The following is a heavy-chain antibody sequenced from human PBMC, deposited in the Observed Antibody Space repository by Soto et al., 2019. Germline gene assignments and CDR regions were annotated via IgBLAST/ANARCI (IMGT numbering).Heavy chain of an antibody. D-gene: IGHD1-26*01. V-gene: IGHV2-26*01. CDR1: VVSRRNAIMG. J-gene: IGHJ4*02. CDR2: IFSNDET. Sequence: SGPTLFNPRCTLTLTFTFCVVSRRNAIMGGIGIRHRPGKALEWLAHIFSNDETSYSTSLKSRLTISKDTSKSQVVLTMTNMDPVDTATYYCARIRSGRHSECLEHWGQGTLVTVSS. CDR3: ARIRSGRHSECLEH.